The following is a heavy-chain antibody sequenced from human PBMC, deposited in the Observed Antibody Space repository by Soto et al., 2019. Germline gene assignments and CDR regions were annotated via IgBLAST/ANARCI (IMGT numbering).Heavy chain of an antibody. J-gene: IGHJ4*02. CDR1: GGSISSGGYY. Sequence: QVQLQESGPGLVKPSQTLSLTCTVSGGSISSGGYYWSWIRQHPVNGLEWIGYIYYSGSTYYNPSLKSRVTISVDTSKNQFSLKLSSVTAEDTAVYYCARNPRTTVNIIFDYCGQGTLVTVSS. V-gene: IGHV4-31*03. CDR3: ARNPRTTVNIIFDY. D-gene: IGHD4-17*01. CDR2: IYYSGST.